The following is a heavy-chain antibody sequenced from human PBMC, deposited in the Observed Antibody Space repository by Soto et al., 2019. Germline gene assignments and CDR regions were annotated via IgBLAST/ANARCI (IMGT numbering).Heavy chain of an antibody. Sequence: QVQLVQSGAEVKKPGSSVKVSCNASGGTFSSYAISWVRQAPAQGLEWMGGIIPIFGTVNYAEKIQRRVTSTADESTGTAYKERRSLGSEDTAVYYCARTLGGATKKTPSSYYYYGMDVWGQGTTVTVSS. CDR1: GGTFSSYA. V-gene: IGHV1-69*01. D-gene: IGHD1-26*01. CDR2: IIPIFGTV. J-gene: IGHJ6*02. CDR3: ARTLGGATKKTPSSYYYYGMDV.